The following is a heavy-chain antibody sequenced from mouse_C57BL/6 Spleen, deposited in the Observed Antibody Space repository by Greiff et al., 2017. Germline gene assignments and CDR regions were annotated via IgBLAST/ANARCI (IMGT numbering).Heavy chain of an antibody. D-gene: IGHD1-1*01. V-gene: IGHV1-39*01. Sequence: VHVKQSGPELVKPGASVKISCKASGYSFTDYNMNWVKQSNGKSLEWIGVINPNYGTTSYNQKFKGKATLTVDQSSSTAYMQLNSLTSEDSAVYYCARTTVVAYYFDYWGQGTTLTVSS. CDR1: GYSFTDYN. CDR3: ARTTVVAYYFDY. J-gene: IGHJ2*01. CDR2: INPNYGTT.